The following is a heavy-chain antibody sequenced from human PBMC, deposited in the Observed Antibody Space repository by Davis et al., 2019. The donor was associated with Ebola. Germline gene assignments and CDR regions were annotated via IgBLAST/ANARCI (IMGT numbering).Heavy chain of an antibody. J-gene: IGHJ4*02. D-gene: IGHD3-16*01. CDR3: ARAQKYVWDYAAYYFDY. CDR1: GYTFTGYY. CDR2: INPNSGGT. Sequence: ASVKVSCKASGYTFTGYYMHWVRQAPGQGLEWMGWINPNSGGTNYAQKFQGRVTMTRDTSISTAYMELSRLRSDDTAVYYCARAQKYVWDYAAYYFDYWGQGTLVTVSS. V-gene: IGHV1-2*02.